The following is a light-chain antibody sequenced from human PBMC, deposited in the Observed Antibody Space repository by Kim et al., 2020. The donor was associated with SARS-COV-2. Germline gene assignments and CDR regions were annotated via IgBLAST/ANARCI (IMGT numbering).Light chain of an antibody. Sequence: SSELTQDPAVSVALGQTVRITCQGDSLRSYYASWYQQMPGQAPVFVIYGKNNRPSGIPDRFSGSSSGNTASLTITGAQAEDEADYYCNSRDSSGNHLVFG. V-gene: IGLV3-19*01. J-gene: IGLJ2*01. CDR2: GKN. CDR1: SLRSYY. CDR3: NSRDSSGNHLV.